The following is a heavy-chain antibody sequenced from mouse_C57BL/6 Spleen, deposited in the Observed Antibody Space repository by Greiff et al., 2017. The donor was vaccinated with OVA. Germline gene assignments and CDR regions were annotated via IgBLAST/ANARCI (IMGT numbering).Heavy chain of an antibody. Sequence: EVQGVESGGGLVKPGGSLKLSCAASGFTFSDYGMHWVRQAPEKGLEWVADISSGSSTIYYADTVKGRFTISRDNAKNTLFLQMTSLRSEDTAMYYCARRTTVVEDYYAMDYWGQGTSVTVSS. CDR1: GFTFSDYG. CDR2: ISSGSSTI. D-gene: IGHD1-1*01. V-gene: IGHV5-17*01. J-gene: IGHJ4*01. CDR3: ARRTTVVEDYYAMDY.